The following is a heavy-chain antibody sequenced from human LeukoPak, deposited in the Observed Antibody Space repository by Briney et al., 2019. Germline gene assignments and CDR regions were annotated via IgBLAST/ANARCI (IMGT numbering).Heavy chain of an antibody. CDR3: AKEAGSTRYFYMDA. D-gene: IGHD1-7*01. Sequence: ASVKVSCKASGYTFTGYYMHWVRQAPGQGLEWMAWINPNSGGTDYAQKFQGRVTVTRDTSIGAAYMELNRLTSDDTAVYYCAKEAGSTRYFYMDAWGKGTTVTVSS. CDR2: INPNSGGT. V-gene: IGHV1-2*02. CDR1: GYTFTGYY. J-gene: IGHJ6*03.